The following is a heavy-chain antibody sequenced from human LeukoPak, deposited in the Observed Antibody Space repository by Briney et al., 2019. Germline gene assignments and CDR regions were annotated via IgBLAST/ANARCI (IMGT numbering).Heavy chain of an antibody. D-gene: IGHD3-22*01. J-gene: IGHJ6*02. CDR2: IVFGSGNT. CDR1: GFTFTSSA. CDR3: AADRGFYDSSAYSYYYYGMDV. V-gene: IGHV1-58*02. Sequence: GTSVKVSCKASGFTFTSSAMQWVRQARGQRLEWIGLIVFGSGNTNYAQKFQERVTITRDMSTSTAYMELSSLRSEDTAVYYCAADRGFYDSSAYSYYYYGMDVWGQGTTVTVSS.